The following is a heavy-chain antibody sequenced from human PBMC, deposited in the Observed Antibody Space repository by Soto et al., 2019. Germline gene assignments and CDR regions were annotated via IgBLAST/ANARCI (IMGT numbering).Heavy chain of an antibody. J-gene: IGHJ3*02. Sequence: PGGSLRLSCAASGFTFGDYYMSWIRQAPGKGLEWVSYISSSGSTIYYADSVEGRFTISRDNAKNSLYLQMNSLRAEDTAVYYCARPNPDSSGYGAFDIWGQGTMVTVSS. CDR2: ISSSGSTI. V-gene: IGHV3-11*01. D-gene: IGHD3-22*01. CDR3: ARPNPDSSGYGAFDI. CDR1: GFTFGDYY.